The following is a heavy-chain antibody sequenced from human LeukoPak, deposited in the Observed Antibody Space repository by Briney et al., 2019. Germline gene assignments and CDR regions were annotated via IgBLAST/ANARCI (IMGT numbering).Heavy chain of an antibody. CDR3: ARDISMEIDPGVFDY. J-gene: IGHJ4*02. D-gene: IGHD3-10*01. CDR1: GFTFSSYS. Sequence: GGSLRLSCAASGFTFSSYSMNWVRQAPGKGLEWVSSISSSSSYIYYADSVKGRFTISRDNAKNSLYLQMNSLRAEDTAVYYCARDISMEIDPGVFDYWGQGTLVTVSS. CDR2: ISSSSSYI. V-gene: IGHV3-21*01.